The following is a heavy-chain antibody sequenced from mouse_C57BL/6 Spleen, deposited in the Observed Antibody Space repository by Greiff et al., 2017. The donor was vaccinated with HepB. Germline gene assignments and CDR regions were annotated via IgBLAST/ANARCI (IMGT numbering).Heavy chain of an antibody. J-gene: IGHJ2*01. CDR2: ISYSGST. Sequence: EVQLQQSGPGLVKPSQSLSLTCTVTGYSITSGYGWNWIRQFPGNKLEWMGYISYSGSTKYNPSLKSRISITRDTSKNQFFLQLNSVTTEDTATYYCARTARIKYWGQGTTLTVSS. D-gene: IGHD1-2*01. CDR3: ARTARIKY. V-gene: IGHV3-2*02. CDR1: GYSITSGYG.